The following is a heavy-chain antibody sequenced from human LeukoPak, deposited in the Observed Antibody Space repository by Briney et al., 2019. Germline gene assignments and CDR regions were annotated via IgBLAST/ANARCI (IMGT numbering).Heavy chain of an antibody. Sequence: PGGSLRLSCVVSGFPFGNFWMHWVRQVPGKGLVWVARMDTDGRTTDYADSVKGRFTISRDNVRNTLYLQMRSLRADDTALYYCATDVTGSEDRWGQGTLVTVSS. D-gene: IGHD6-25*01. CDR1: GFPFGNFW. CDR2: MDTDGRTT. J-gene: IGHJ5*02. V-gene: IGHV3-74*01. CDR3: ATDVTGSEDR.